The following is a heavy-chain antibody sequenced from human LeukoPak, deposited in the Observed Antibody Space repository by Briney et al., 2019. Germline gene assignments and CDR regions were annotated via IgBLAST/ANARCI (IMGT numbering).Heavy chain of an antibody. J-gene: IGHJ3*02. CDR3: ARDCVLLYGEYGPDAFDI. D-gene: IGHD4-17*01. CDR1: GFTVSSNY. Sequence: GGSLRLSCAASGFTVSSNYMSGVRQAPGKGREWVSVIYSGGRRYYADSVKGRFTISRANSKNTLYLQMNSLRAEATAVYYCARDCVLLYGEYGPDAFDIWGQGTMVTVSS. CDR2: IYSGGRR. V-gene: IGHV3-53*01.